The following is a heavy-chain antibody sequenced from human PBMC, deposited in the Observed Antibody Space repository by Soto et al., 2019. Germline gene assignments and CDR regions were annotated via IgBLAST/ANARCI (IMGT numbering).Heavy chain of an antibody. V-gene: IGHV1-3*01. CDR3: ARGGRYDFWSGYLASFDTGDY. CDR2: INAGNGNT. CDR1: GYTFTSYA. Sequence: ASVKVSCKASGYTFTSYAMHWVRQAPGQRLEWMGWINAGNGNTKYSQKFQGRVTITRDTSASTAYMELSSLRSEDTAVYYCARGGRYDFWSGYLASFDTGDYWGQGTLVTVSS. D-gene: IGHD3-3*01. J-gene: IGHJ4*02.